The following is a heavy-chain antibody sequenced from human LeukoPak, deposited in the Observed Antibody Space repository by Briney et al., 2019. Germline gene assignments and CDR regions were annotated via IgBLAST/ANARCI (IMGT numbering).Heavy chain of an antibody. D-gene: IGHD3-16*01. CDR3: ARHAGDDDPGAFDI. CDR2: IYYSGST. CDR1: GGSISSSNYY. J-gene: IGHJ3*02. Sequence: PSETLSLTCTVSGGSISSSNYYWGWIRQPPGKGLEWIGSIYYSGSTYYNPSLKSRVTISVDTSKNQFSLKLSSVTAADTAVYYCARHAGDDDPGAFDIWGQGTMVTVSS. V-gene: IGHV4-39*01.